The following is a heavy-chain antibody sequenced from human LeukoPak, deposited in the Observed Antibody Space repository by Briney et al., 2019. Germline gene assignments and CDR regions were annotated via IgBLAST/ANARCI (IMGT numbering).Heavy chain of an antibody. CDR2: INPNSGGT. Sequence: ASVKVSCKASGYTFTGYYMHWVRQAPGQGLEWMGWINPNSGGTNYAQKFRGRVTMTRDTSISTAYMELSRLRSDDTAVYYCARGYDILTGYPYWGQGTLVTVSS. CDR3: ARGYDILTGYPY. V-gene: IGHV1-2*02. CDR1: GYTFTGYY. J-gene: IGHJ4*02. D-gene: IGHD3-9*01.